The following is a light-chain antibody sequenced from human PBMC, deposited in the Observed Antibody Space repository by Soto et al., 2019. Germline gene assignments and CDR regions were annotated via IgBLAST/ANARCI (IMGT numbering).Light chain of an antibody. Sequence: IHMTHAPSTLSASLGDRVTMTCRASQSISRWLAWYQQKPGKAPKLLIHDATSLESGVPSRFSGSGSGTEFTLTISSLQPDDFATYYCQQYSSYWTFAQGTKVDNK. J-gene: IGKJ1*01. V-gene: IGKV1-5*01. CDR1: QSISRW. CDR3: QQYSSYWT. CDR2: DAT.